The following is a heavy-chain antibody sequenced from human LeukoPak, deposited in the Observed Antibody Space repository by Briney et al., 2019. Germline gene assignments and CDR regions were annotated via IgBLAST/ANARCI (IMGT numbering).Heavy chain of an antibody. CDR1: GGSINFYY. CDR3: ARLGGGYAFFDY. D-gene: IGHD5-12*01. V-gene: IGHV4-59*01. CDR2: IYYSGTT. J-gene: IGHJ4*02. Sequence: PSETLSLTCTVSGGSINFYYWGWIRQPPGKGLEWIGNIYYSGTTNYNPSLKSRVTISVDTSKNQFSLKLSSVTAADTALFYCARLGGGYAFFDYWGQGTLVTAAS.